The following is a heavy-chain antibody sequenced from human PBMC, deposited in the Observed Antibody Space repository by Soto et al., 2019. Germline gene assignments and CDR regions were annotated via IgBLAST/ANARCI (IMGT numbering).Heavy chain of an antibody. CDR2: IIPIFGTA. D-gene: IGHD6-13*01. CDR1: GGTFSSYA. Sequence: QVQLVQSGAEVKKPGSSVQVSCKASGGTFSSYAISWVRQAPGQGLEWMGGIIPIFGTANYAQKFQGRVTITADESTSTAYMELSSLRSEDTAVYYCARDVTAAGGSGMDVWGQGTTVTVSS. V-gene: IGHV1-69*01. J-gene: IGHJ6*02. CDR3: ARDVTAAGGSGMDV.